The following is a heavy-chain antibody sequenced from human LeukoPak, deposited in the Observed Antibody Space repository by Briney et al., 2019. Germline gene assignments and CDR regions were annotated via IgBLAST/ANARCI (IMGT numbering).Heavy chain of an antibody. V-gene: IGHV1-69*13. CDR1: GYTFTGYY. D-gene: IGHD2-2*01. CDR3: ARQGYCSSTSCYYFDY. J-gene: IGHJ4*02. CDR2: IIPIFGTA. Sequence: GASVKVSCKASGYTFTGYYMHWVRQAPGQGLEWMGGIIPIFGTANYAQKFQGRVTITADESTSTAYMELSSLRSEDTAVYYCARQGYCSSTSCYYFDYWGQGTLVTVSS.